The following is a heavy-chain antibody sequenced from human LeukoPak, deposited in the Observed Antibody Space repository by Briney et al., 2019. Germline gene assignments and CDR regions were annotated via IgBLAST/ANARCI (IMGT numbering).Heavy chain of an antibody. Sequence: GRSPRLSCAASGFTFSSYGMHWVRQAPGKGLEWVAVIWYDGSNKYYADSVKGRFTISRDNSKNTLYLQMNSLRGDDTALYYCAREASAAAATSFDYWGQGTLVTVSS. D-gene: IGHD6-13*01. CDR3: AREASAAAATSFDY. J-gene: IGHJ4*02. CDR1: GFTFSSYG. CDR2: IWYDGSNK. V-gene: IGHV3-33*08.